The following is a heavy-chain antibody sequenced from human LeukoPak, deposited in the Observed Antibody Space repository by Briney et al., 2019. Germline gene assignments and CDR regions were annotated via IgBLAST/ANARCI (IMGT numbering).Heavy chain of an antibody. Sequence: PGGSLRLSCAASGFTFSSYWMSWVRQAPGKGLEWVANIKQDGSEKYYVDSVKGRFTISRDNAKNSLYLQMNSLRAEDTAVYYCARARRTMVRGVISYYYYYMDVWGKGTTVTVSS. J-gene: IGHJ6*03. CDR1: GFTFSSYW. D-gene: IGHD3-10*01. CDR3: ARARRTMVRGVISYYYYYMDV. CDR2: IKQDGSEK. V-gene: IGHV3-7*01.